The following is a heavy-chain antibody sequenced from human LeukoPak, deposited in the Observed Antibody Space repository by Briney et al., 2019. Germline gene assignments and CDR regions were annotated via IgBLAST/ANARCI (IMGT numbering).Heavy chain of an antibody. CDR1: GYTFTGYY. J-gene: IGHJ4*02. D-gene: IGHD2-15*01. Sequence: ASVKVSCKASGYTFTGYYMHWVRQAPGQGLEWMGWINPNSGGTNYAQKFQGRVTMTKDTSISTAYMELSRLRSEDTAVYYCARGINPNTGGSYNLGNFDYWGQGTLVTVSS. CDR2: INPNSGGT. CDR3: ARGINPNTGGSYNLGNFDY. V-gene: IGHV1-2*02.